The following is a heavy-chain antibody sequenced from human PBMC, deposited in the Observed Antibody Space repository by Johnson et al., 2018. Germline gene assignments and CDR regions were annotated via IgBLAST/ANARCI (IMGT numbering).Heavy chain of an antibody. Sequence: QVQLQQWGAGLLKASETLSLTCAVYGGSFSGYYWSWLRQPPGKGLEWIGEINHSGSTNYNPSLKSRVTISVETSKTQFSLKPSPVTAADTAVYYCARGSRQYSSGWYYCQHWGQGTLVTVSS. CDR3: ARGSRQYSSGWYYCQH. CDR1: GGSFSGYY. J-gene: IGHJ1*01. V-gene: IGHV4-34*01. D-gene: IGHD6-19*01. CDR2: INHSGST.